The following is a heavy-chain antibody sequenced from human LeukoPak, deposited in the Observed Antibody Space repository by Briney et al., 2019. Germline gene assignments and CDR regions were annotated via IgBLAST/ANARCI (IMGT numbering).Heavy chain of an antibody. Sequence: ASVEVSCKVSGYTLTELSMHWVRQAPGKGLEWMGGFDPEDGETIYAQKFQGRVTMTEDTSTDTAYMELSSLRSEDTAVYYCATDSAAAGSFDYWGQGTLVTVSS. CDR2: FDPEDGET. V-gene: IGHV1-24*01. CDR1: GYTLTELS. J-gene: IGHJ4*02. D-gene: IGHD6-13*01. CDR3: ATDSAAAGSFDY.